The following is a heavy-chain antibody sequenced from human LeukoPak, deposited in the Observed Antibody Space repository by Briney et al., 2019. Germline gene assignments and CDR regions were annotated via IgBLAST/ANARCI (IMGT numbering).Heavy chain of an antibody. CDR3: VRIWFADWYFDL. CDR1: GFTFSTYS. CDR2: ISSSSSYI. V-gene: IGHV3-21*01. J-gene: IGHJ2*01. D-gene: IGHD3-10*01. Sequence: GGSLRLSCAASGFTFSTYSMNWVRQAPGKGLEWVSSISSSSSYIYYADSMKGRFTISRDNAKNSLYLQMNSLRAEDTAVYYCVRIWFADWYFDLWGRGTLVTVSS.